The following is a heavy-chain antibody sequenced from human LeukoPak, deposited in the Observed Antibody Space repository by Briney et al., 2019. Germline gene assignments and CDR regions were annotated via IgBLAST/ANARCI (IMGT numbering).Heavy chain of an antibody. J-gene: IGHJ4*02. V-gene: IGHV1-2*02. CDR3: AGGNYYDSTAPAY. Sequence: ASVKVSCKASGYTFTGYYMHWVRPAPGQGLGWMGWINPNSGGTDYAQKFQGRVTMTRDTSISTAYMELSRLRSDDTAVYYCAGGNYYDSTAPAYWGQGTLVTVSS. D-gene: IGHD3-22*01. CDR2: INPNSGGT. CDR1: GYTFTGYY.